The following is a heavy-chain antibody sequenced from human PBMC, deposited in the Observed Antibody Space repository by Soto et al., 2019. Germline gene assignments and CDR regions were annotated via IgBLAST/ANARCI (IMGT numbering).Heavy chain of an antibody. V-gene: IGHV3-11*01. Sequence: LSLTCTVSGGSVSSSSYSWGWIRQAPGKGLEWVSYISSSGSTIYYADSVKGRFTISRDNAKNSLYLQMNSLRAEDTAVYYCVRGSSRFRDPYYYFALDVWGQGTTVTVSS. D-gene: IGHD6-13*01. J-gene: IGHJ6*02. CDR2: ISSSGSTI. CDR1: GGSVSSSSYS. CDR3: VRGSSRFRDPYYYFALDV.